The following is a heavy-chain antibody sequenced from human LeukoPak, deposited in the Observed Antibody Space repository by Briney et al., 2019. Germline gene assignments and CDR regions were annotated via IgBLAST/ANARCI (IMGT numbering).Heavy chain of an antibody. CDR1: GFSFSSYT. CDR3: ARVKFYFDN. CDR2: ISHDGGST. J-gene: IGHJ4*02. Sequence: GGSLRLSCAASGFSFSSYTMSWVRQAPGKGLEWVSHISHDGGSTYYADSVKGRFTISRDNSRNTLYLQMSSLKDEDTAIYYCARVKFYFDNWGQGTLVTVSS. V-gene: IGHV3-23*01.